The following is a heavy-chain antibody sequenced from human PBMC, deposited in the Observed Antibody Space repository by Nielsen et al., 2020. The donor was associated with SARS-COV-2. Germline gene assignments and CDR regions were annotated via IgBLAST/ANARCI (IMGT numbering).Heavy chain of an antibody. CDR2: INPNSGGT. CDR1: GYTFTGYY. V-gene: IGHV1-2*06. J-gene: IGHJ3*02. Sequence: ASVQVSCKASGYTFTGYYMHWVRQAPGQGLEWMGRINPNSGGTNYAQKFQGRVTMTRDTSISTAYMELSRLGSDDTAVYYCAGGIAAADAFDIWGQGTMVTVSS. CDR3: AGGIAAADAFDI. D-gene: IGHD6-25*01.